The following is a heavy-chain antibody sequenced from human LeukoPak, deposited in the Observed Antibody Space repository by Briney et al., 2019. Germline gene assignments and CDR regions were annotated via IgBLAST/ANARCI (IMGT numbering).Heavy chain of an antibody. CDR1: GFTFNTYA. CDR3: TRDSGNSDFDY. CDR2: ISYDATNK. Sequence: GGSLRLSCAASGFTFNTYAIHWVRQAPGKGLEWVAGISYDATNKFYVDSVKGRFTISRDNSKNTLYLQMNSLRAEDTAVYYCTRDSGNSDFDYWGQGALVTVSS. J-gene: IGHJ4*02. V-gene: IGHV3-30*04. D-gene: IGHD6-19*01.